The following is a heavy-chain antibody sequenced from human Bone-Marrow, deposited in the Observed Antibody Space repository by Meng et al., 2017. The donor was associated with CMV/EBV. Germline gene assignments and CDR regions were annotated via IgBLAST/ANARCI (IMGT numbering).Heavy chain of an antibody. Sequence: GGSLRLSCAASGFTFSSYWMHWVRQAPGKGLVWVSRINSDGSSTSYADSVKGRFTISRDNAKNTLYLQMNSLRAEDTAVYYCARVRPLGRGSGSYSGGNYYYGMDVWGQGTTVTVSS. D-gene: IGHD3-10*01. CDR3: ARVRPLGRGSGSYSGGNYYYGMDV. V-gene: IGHV3-74*01. CDR2: INSDGSST. J-gene: IGHJ6*02. CDR1: GFTFSSYW.